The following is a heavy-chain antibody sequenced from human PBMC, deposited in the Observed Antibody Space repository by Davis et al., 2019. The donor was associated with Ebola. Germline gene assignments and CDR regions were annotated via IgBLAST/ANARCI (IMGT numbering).Heavy chain of an antibody. J-gene: IGHJ5*02. D-gene: IGHD4-17*01. V-gene: IGHV3-74*01. CDR2: INSDGSRT. CDR3: AGVDYGDSWRWFDP. Sequence: PGGSLRLSCAASGFAFSRYSMHWVRQAPGKGLVWVSRINSDGSRTNYADSVKGRFTISRDNAKDTVYLQMNSLRAEDTAVYFCAGVDYGDSWRWFDPWGQGTLVTVSS. CDR1: GFAFSRYS.